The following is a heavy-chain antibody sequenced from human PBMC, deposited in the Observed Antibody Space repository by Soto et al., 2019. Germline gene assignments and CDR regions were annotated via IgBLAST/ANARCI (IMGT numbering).Heavy chain of an antibody. CDR1: GLIFSDYA. Sequence: GGSLRLSCAASGLIFSDYAMSWVRQAPGKGLECVACISGSGDKTFYADSVKGRFTISRDNSKNTVSLHMNSLRVDDTAVYFCAKDRFGIVGPVDYWGPRTLVTVSS. CDR3: AKDRFGIVGPVDY. D-gene: IGHD1-26*01. V-gene: IGHV3-23*01. J-gene: IGHJ4*02. CDR2: ISGSGDKT.